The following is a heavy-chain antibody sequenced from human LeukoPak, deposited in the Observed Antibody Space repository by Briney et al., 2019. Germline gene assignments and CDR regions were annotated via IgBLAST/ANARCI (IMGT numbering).Heavy chain of an antibody. Sequence: SETLSLTCTVSGGSISSYYWGWIRQPPGKGLEWIGSIYYSGSTYYNPSLKSRVTISVDTSKNQFSLKLSSVTAADTAVYYCARDRRYYDSSGYYFSSFDYWGQGTLVTVSS. CDR1: GGSISSYY. J-gene: IGHJ4*02. CDR2: IYYSGST. V-gene: IGHV4-39*07. CDR3: ARDRRYYDSSGYYFSSFDY. D-gene: IGHD3-22*01.